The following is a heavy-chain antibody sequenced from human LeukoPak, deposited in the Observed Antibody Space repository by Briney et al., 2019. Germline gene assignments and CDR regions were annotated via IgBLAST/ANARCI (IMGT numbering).Heavy chain of an antibody. CDR3: AKRPGIVGATWRGY. V-gene: IGHV3-23*01. CDR1: GFTFSSYA. Sequence: GGSLRLSCAASGFTFSSYAMSWVRQAPGKGLEWVSAISGSGGSTYYADSVKGRFTISRDNSKNTLYLQMNSLRAEDTAVYYCAKRPGIVGATWRGYWGQGTLVTVSS. CDR2: ISGSGGST. D-gene: IGHD1-26*01. J-gene: IGHJ4*02.